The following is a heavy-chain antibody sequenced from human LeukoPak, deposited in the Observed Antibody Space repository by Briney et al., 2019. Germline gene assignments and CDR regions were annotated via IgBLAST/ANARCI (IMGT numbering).Heavy chain of an antibody. CDR1: RFTYVSYA. Sequence: GGSLRLSCEASRFTYVSYAMTWVRQAPGKGLEWVSSIGGSGATTYYADSVKGRFTVSADNSKNTLYLQMNSLRAEDTAVYYCAFIPVGGLVISDSDYWGQGTRVTVSS. CDR2: IGGSGATT. V-gene: IGHV3-23*01. J-gene: IGHJ4*02. D-gene: IGHD3/OR15-3a*01. CDR3: AFIPVGGLVISDSDY.